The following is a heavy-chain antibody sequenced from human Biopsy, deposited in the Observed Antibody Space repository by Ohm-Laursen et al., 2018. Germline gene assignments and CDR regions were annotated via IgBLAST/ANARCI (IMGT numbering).Heavy chain of an antibody. CDR1: GGTFSNYA. V-gene: IGHV1-69*17. CDR3: ATPFQYYDSWGGYPPFDH. Sequence: SSGKGSCQASGGTFSNYAISWVRQAPGEGVEGMGGVIAVSGLVNYAPKFQGRVSITADKSTTTAYMELSNLKSEDTAVYYCATPFQYYDSWGGYPPFDHWGQGTLVTVSS. CDR2: VIAVSGLV. D-gene: IGHD3-3*01. J-gene: IGHJ4*02.